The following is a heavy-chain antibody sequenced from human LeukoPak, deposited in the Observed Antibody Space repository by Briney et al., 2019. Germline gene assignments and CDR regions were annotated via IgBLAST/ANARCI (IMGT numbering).Heavy chain of an antibody. CDR1: GFTFSSCS. CDR2: ISSSSSYI. D-gene: IGHD1-26*01. V-gene: IGHV3-21*01. CDR3: ARAPPIVGAYSFDY. Sequence: GGSLRLSCAASGFTFSSCSMNWVRQAPGTGLEWVSSISSSSSYIYYADSVKGRFTISRDNAKNSLYLQMNSLRAEDTAVYYCARAPPIVGAYSFDYWGQGTLVTVSS. J-gene: IGHJ4*02.